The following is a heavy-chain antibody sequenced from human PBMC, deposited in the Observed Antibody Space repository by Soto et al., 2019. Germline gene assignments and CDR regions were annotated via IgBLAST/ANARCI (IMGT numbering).Heavy chain of an antibody. Sequence: SQTLSLTCAISGDSVSSNSAAWNWIRQSPSRGLEWLGRTYYRSKWYNDYAVSVKSRITINPDTSKNQFSLQLNSVTPEDTAVYYCARGRRRYSSSWYDSYYGMDVWGQGTTVTVSS. CDR2: TYYRSKWYN. CDR3: ARGRRRYSSSWYDSYYGMDV. J-gene: IGHJ6*02. V-gene: IGHV6-1*01. D-gene: IGHD6-13*01. CDR1: GDSVSSNSAA.